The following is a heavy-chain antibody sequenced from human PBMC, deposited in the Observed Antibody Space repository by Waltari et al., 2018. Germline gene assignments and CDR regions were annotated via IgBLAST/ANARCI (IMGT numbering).Heavy chain of an antibody. Sequence: QVQLVQSGAEVKKPGSSVKVSCKASGGTLSSYAISWVRQAPGQGLEWMGGIIPIFGTANYAQKFQGRVTITADKSTSTAYMELSSLRSEDTAVYYCASTFSSGYYSHGWFDPWGQGTLVTVSS. CDR2: IIPIFGTA. D-gene: IGHD3-22*01. J-gene: IGHJ5*02. CDR1: GGTLSSYA. V-gene: IGHV1-69*14. CDR3: ASTFSSGYYSHGWFDP.